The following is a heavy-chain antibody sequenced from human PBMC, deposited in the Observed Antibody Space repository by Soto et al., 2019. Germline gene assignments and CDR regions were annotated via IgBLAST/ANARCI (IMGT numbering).Heavy chain of an antibody. D-gene: IGHD5-12*01. J-gene: IGHJ4*02. Sequence: SETLSLTCTVSGGSINTFYWSWVRQPAGKGLEWIGRIFSSGSTSFNPSLESRVAMSVDTSKNHFSLNLSSVTAADMAVYYCARGGSYSAYNFAHGIQLWSFDFWGQGALVTVSS. CDR3: ARGGSYSAYNFAHGIQLWSFDF. V-gene: IGHV4-4*07. CDR2: IFSSGST. CDR1: GGSINTFY.